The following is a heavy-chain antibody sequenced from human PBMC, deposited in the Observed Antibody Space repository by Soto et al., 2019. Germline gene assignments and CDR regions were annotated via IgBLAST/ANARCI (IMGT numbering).Heavy chain of an antibody. CDR3: ARRVTHVERPYNWFAP. D-gene: IGHD1-26*01. CDR1: GYTFTSYG. J-gene: IGHJ5*02. V-gene: IGHV1-18*01. Sequence: ASVKVSCKASGYTFTSYGISWVRQAPGQGLEWMGWISAYNGNTNYAQRIQDRVTMTTDTSTCTAYMELRSLRSDDTAVYFCARRVTHVERPYNWFAPWGQGTQVTVSS. CDR2: ISAYNGNT.